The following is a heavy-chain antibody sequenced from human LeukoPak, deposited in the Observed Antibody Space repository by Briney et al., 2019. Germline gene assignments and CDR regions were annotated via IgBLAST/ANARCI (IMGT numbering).Heavy chain of an antibody. Sequence: PSETLSRTCAVYGGSLSNYYWTWVRQAPGKGLEWIGEINHSVGANYSPSLKSRVTISLDTSKNQFSLKLSSVTAADTAVYYCARLTWELPPGGLYYNYYIDVWDKGATVTVSS. CDR2: INHSVGA. D-gene: IGHD1-26*01. CDR1: GGSLSNYY. V-gene: IGHV4-34*01. CDR3: ARLTWELPPGGLYYNYYIDV. J-gene: IGHJ6*03.